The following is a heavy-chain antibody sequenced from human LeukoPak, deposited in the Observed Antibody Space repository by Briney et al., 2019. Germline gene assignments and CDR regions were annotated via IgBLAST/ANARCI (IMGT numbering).Heavy chain of an antibody. V-gene: IGHV1-69*04. J-gene: IGHJ4*02. CDR2: IIPILGIA. CDR1: GYTFTSYG. CDR3: ARGARVGASGGYYFDY. Sequence: GASVKVSCKASGYTFTSYGISWVRQAPGQGLEWMGRIIPILGIANYAQKFQGRVTITADKSTSTAYMELSSLRSEDTAVYYCARGARVGASGGYYFDYWGQGTLVTVSS. D-gene: IGHD1-26*01.